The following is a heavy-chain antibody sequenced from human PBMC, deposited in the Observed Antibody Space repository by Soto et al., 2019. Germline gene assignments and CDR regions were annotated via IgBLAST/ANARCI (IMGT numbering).Heavy chain of an antibody. D-gene: IGHD5-12*01. Sequence: SVKVSCKASGFTFTSSAVQWVRQARGQRLEWIGWIVVGSGNTNYAQKFQERVTITRDMSTSTAYMELSSLRSEDTAVYYCAADGSDPYYYYGMDVWGQGTTVTVSS. J-gene: IGHJ6*02. CDR2: IVVGSGNT. V-gene: IGHV1-58*01. CDR3: AADGSDPYYYYGMDV. CDR1: GFTFTSSA.